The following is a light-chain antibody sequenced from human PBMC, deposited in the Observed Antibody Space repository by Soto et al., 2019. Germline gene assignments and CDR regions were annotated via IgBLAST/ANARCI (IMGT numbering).Light chain of an antibody. CDR1: SSNIGAGYD. CDR2: GNN. J-gene: IGLJ1*01. Sequence: QSVLTQPPSVSGAPGQRVTISCTGSSSNIGAGYDVHWYQQLPGTAPKLLIYGNNNRPSGVPDRFSDSKSGTSASLAITGLQAEDEADYFCQSYDSTLSSYVFGTGTKVNGL. CDR3: QSYDSTLSSYV. V-gene: IGLV1-40*01.